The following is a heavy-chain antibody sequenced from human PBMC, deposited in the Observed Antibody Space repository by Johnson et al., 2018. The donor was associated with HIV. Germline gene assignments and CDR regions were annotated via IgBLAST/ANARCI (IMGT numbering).Heavy chain of an antibody. V-gene: IGHV3-30*03. J-gene: IGHJ3*02. CDR2: ISYDGSNK. CDR1: GFTFSNYV. Sequence: QVQLVESGGGLVQPGGSLRLSCAASGFTFSNYVMTWVRQAPGKGLEWVAVISYDGSNKYYADSVKGRFTISRDNSKNTLYLQMNSLRAEDTAVYCCARDLYTSSWYFAFDIWGQGTMVTVSS. D-gene: IGHD6-13*01. CDR3: ARDLYTSSWYFAFDI.